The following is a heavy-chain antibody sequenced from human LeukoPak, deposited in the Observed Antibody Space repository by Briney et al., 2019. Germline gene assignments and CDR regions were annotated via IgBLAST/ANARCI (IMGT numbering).Heavy chain of an antibody. D-gene: IGHD3-9*01. V-gene: IGHV4-39*07. Sequence: SETLSLTCIVSGGSISSSIYYWAWVRQPPGKGLEWIGTVFYNGATQYSPSLRSRVTISIDTSTNQFSLKLTSVTAADTALYYCARGSYDILTGSPGRAFDIWGQGTMVTVSS. CDR1: GGSISSSIYY. CDR3: ARGSYDILTGSPGRAFDI. J-gene: IGHJ3*02. CDR2: VFYNGAT.